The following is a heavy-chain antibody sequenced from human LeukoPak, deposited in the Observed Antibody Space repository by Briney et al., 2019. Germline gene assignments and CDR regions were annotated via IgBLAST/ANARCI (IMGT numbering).Heavy chain of an antibody. V-gene: IGHV4-59*01. CDR3: ARGGGGGTWFDP. J-gene: IGHJ5*02. Sequence: SETLSLTCTVSGGPISDYYWSWIRQPPGKGLEWMGSIYSSGSTNYNPSLKSRVTISVDTSKNQFSLKVNSMTAADTAVYYCARGGGGGTWFDPWGQGNLVTVSS. CDR1: GGPISDYY. D-gene: IGHD2-21*01. CDR2: IYSSGST.